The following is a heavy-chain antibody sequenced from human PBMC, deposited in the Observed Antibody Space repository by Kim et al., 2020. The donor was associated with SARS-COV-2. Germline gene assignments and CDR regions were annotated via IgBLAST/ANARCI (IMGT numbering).Heavy chain of an antibody. CDR1: GFTFDDYA. Sequence: GGSLRLSCAASGFTFDDYAMHWVRQAPGKGLEWVSGISWNSGSIGYADSVKGRFTISRDNAKNSLYLQMNSLRAEDTALYYCAKDTNYGRNPIYYYGMDVWGQGTTVTVSS. CDR2: ISWNSGSI. V-gene: IGHV3-9*01. CDR3: AKDTNYGRNPIYYYGMDV. D-gene: IGHD4-17*01. J-gene: IGHJ6*02.